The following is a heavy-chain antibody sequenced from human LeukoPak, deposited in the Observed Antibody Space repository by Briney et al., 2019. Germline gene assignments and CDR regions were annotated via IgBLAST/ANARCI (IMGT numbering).Heavy chain of an antibody. D-gene: IGHD3-16*02. V-gene: IGHV3-30*04. Sequence: GGSLRLSCAASGLTFSKYTMYWVRQAPGKGLEWVAVMSYDGSKKYYTDSVKGRFTISRDNSQNTLYLQMNSLRAEDTAVYYCARDPLRDDYVWGNYRNGADYWGQGTLVTVSS. CDR1: GLTFSKYT. CDR2: MSYDGSKK. J-gene: IGHJ4*02. CDR3: ARDPLRDDYVWGNYRNGADY.